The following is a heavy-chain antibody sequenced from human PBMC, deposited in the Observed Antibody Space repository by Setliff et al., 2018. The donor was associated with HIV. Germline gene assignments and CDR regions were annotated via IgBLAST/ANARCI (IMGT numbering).Heavy chain of an antibody. CDR2: IYSSGTT. J-gene: IGHJ4*02. D-gene: IGHD3-9*01. CDR3: ARQTWEYYDTLTGYYRSPKNFDS. Sequence: SETLSLTCFVSGVSISGHYWGWIRQPPGKGLEWIGYIYSSGTTQYNPSVESRVTISLDTSKNQFFLKLSSVTAPDTAIYYCARQTWEYYDTLTGYYRSPKNFDSWGQGTLVTVSS. V-gene: IGHV4-4*08. CDR1: GVSISGHY.